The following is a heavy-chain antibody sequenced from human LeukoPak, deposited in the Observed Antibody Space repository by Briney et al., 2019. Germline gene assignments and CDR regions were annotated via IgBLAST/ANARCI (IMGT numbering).Heavy chain of an antibody. CDR1: GYTFTGQY. Sequence: GASVKVSCKASGYTFTGQYLHWVRQAPGQGLEWMGWINPNSGGTNYAQKFQGSVTMARDTSISTAYMELSGLRSDDTAVYYCASGSGTYSPDYWGQGTLVTVSS. V-gene: IGHV1-2*02. CDR2: INPNSGGT. CDR3: ASGSGTYSPDY. D-gene: IGHD3-10*01. J-gene: IGHJ4*02.